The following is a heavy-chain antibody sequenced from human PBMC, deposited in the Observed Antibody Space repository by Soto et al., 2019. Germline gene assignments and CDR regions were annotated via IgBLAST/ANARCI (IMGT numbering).Heavy chain of an antibody. V-gene: IGHV3-30-3*01. D-gene: IGHD3-10*01. CDR3: ARPYYGSGSYPDY. CDR1: GFTFSSYA. J-gene: IGHJ4*02. CDR2: ISYDGGNK. Sequence: QVQLVESGGGVVQPGRSLRLSCAASGFTFSSYAMHWVRQAPVKGLEWVAVISYDGGNKYYSDSVKGRFTISRDNSKNTLYLQINSLRAEDPAVYYCARPYYGSGSYPDYWGQGTLVTVS.